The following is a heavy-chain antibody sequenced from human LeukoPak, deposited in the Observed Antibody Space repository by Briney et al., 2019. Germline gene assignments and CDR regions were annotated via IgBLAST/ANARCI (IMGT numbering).Heavy chain of an antibody. CDR1: GDSISSGNW. D-gene: IGHD1-26*01. CDR2: IYHSGST. J-gene: IGHJ4*02. Sequence: SETLSLTCAVSGDSISSGNWWTWVRQTPGKGLEWIGEIYHSGSTKYNPSLKSRVNISVDKSKTQFSLKLRSVTAADTAVYYCARGSPTIVGATNFDYWGQGTLVTVSS. V-gene: IGHV4-4*02. CDR3: ARGSPTIVGATNFDY.